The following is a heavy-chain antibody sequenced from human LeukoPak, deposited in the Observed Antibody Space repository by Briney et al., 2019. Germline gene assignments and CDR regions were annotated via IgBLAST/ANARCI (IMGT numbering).Heavy chain of an antibody. CDR3: ARVSSYYDSSGYYWFDP. D-gene: IGHD3-22*01. Sequence: GGSLRLSCAASGFTFSSYGMHWVRQAPGKGLEWVAVIWYDGSNKYYADSVKGRFTISRDNSKNTLYLQMNSLRAEDTAVYYCARVSSYYDSSGYYWFDPWGQGTLVTVSS. V-gene: IGHV3-33*01. J-gene: IGHJ5*02. CDR1: GFTFSSYG. CDR2: IWYDGSNK.